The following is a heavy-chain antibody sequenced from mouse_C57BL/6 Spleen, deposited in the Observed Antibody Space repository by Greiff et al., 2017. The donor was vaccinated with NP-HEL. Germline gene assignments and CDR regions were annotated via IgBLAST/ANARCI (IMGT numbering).Heavy chain of an antibody. D-gene: IGHD1-1*01. Sequence: QVQLQQSGAELVKPGASVKMSCKASGYTFTSYWITWVKQRPGQGLEWIGDIYPGSGSTNYNEKFKSKATLTVDTSSSTAYMQLSSLTSEDSAVYYCARFNYGRSDAIDYWGQGTLVTVSS. J-gene: IGHJ4*01. CDR2: IYPGSGST. CDR1: GYTFTSYW. CDR3: ARFNYGRSDAIDY. V-gene: IGHV1-55*01.